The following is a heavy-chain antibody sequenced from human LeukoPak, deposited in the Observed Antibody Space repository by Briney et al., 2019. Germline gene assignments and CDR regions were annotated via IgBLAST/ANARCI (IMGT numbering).Heavy chain of an antibody. V-gene: IGHV3-20*04. Sequence: SGGSLRLSCAASGFTFDDYGMSWVRQAPGKGLEWVSGINWNGGSTVYADSVKGRFTISRDNAKNFLYLQMNSLRAEDTALYYCARDWVEMATMVFDYWGQGTLVTVSS. D-gene: IGHD5-24*01. J-gene: IGHJ4*02. CDR2: INWNGGST. CDR3: ARDWVEMATMVFDY. CDR1: GFTFDDYG.